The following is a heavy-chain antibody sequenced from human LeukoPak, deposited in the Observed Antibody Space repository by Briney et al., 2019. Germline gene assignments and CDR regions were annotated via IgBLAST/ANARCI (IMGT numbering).Heavy chain of an antibody. CDR2: INSDGTTT. CDR3: ATTRPEYSSSYYFDY. V-gene: IGHV3-74*01. J-gene: IGHJ4*02. D-gene: IGHD6-6*01. Sequence: GGSLRLSCAASGFTLSSYWVHWVRQAPGKGLVWVSRINSDGTTTTYADSVKGRFTISRDNSKNTLYLQMNSLRAEDTAVYYCATTRPEYSSSYYFDYWGQGTLVTVSS. CDR1: GFTLSSYW.